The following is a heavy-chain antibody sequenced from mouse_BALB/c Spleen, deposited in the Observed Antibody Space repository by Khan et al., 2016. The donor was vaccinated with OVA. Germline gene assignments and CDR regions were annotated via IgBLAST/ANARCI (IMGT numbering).Heavy chain of an antibody. J-gene: IGHJ4*01. V-gene: IGHV5-6*01. CDR2: ISSGGTYT. CDR3: TRFITTATGDYDAMDY. CDR1: GFIFSSYG. Sequence: EVELVESGGDLVNPGGSLKLSCAASGFIFSSYGMSWVRQTPDKRLEWVATISSGGTYTYYPDSVTGRFTISRDNAKNTLSLQMSSLKSEDTAMDDCTRFITTATGDYDAMDYWGQGTSVTVSS. D-gene: IGHD1-2*01.